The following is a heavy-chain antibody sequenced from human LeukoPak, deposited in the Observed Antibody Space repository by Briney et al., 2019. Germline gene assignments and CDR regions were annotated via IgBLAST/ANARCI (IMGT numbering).Heavy chain of an antibody. J-gene: IGHJ4*02. Sequence: ASVKVSCKASGHTFTSYYMHWVRQAPGQGLEWMGIINPSGGSTSYAQKFQGRVTMTRDTSKNQFSLKLSSVTAADTAVYYCARHGGPGSGSYYPGDYFDYWGQGTLVTVSS. CDR2: INPSGGST. D-gene: IGHD1-26*01. CDR1: GHTFTSYY. V-gene: IGHV1-46*01. CDR3: ARHGGPGSGSYYPGDYFDY.